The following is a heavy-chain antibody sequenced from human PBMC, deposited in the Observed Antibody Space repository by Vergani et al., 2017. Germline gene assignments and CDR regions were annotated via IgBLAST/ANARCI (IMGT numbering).Heavy chain of an antibody. J-gene: IGHJ4*02. CDR3: AREDDILTGYYR. V-gene: IGHV1-69*13. CDR2: IIPIFGTA. Sequence: QVQLLQSGAAVRKPGSSVTVSCKASGGTFSRYAISWVRQAPGQGLEWMGGIIPIFGTANYAQKFQGRVSITADESTRTAYMELSSLRSEDTAVYYCAREDDILTGYYRWGQGTLVTVSS. D-gene: IGHD3-9*01. CDR1: GGTFSRYA.